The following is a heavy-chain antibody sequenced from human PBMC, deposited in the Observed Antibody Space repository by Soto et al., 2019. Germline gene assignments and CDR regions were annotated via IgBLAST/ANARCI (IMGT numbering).Heavy chain of an antibody. CDR2: ISTHNGDT. CDR3: AREYCSGGSCYGVDY. V-gene: IGHV1-18*01. Sequence: ASVKVSCKASGYTFTTFGISWVRQAPGQGLEWMGWISTHNGDTKYAQKFQGRVTMTTDTSTSTAYMELRSLRSDDTAVYHCAREYCSGGSCYGVDYWGPGTLVTVSS. CDR1: GYTFTTFG. D-gene: IGHD2-15*01. J-gene: IGHJ4*02.